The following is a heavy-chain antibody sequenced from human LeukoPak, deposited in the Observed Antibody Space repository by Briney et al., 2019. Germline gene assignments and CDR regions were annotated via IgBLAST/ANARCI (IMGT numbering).Heavy chain of an antibody. V-gene: IGHV1-24*01. CDR2: FDRKNGDT. D-gene: IGHD2-2*01. CDR1: GFTLADLS. Sequence: ASVKVSCKVSGFTLADLSMHWVRQAPGKGLEWVGGFDRKNGDTIYAQRFRGRVTLTEDTSTGTAYMDLSSLSADDTAVYCCATGVFCATTTCPGYQHYYYFMDVWGKGTTVTVSS. J-gene: IGHJ6*03. CDR3: ATGVFCATTTCPGYQHYYYFMDV.